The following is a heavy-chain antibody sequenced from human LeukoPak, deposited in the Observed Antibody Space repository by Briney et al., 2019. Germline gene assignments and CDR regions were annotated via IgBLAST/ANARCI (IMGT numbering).Heavy chain of an antibody. V-gene: IGHV4-59*01. Sequence: SETLSLTCTVSGGSISSYSWSWIRQPPGKGLEWIGYIYYSGSTNYNPSLKSRVTISVDTPKNQFSLKLSSVTAADTAVYYCAREGWDSSGENYFDYWGQGTLVTVSS. CDR2: IYYSGST. CDR3: AREGWDSSGENYFDY. J-gene: IGHJ4*02. D-gene: IGHD3-22*01. CDR1: GGSISSYS.